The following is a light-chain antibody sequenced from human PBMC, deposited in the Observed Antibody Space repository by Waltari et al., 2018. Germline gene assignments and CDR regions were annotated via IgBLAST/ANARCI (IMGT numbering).Light chain of an antibody. J-gene: IGKJ5*01. CDR3: HQYNNWPIT. V-gene: IGKV3-15*01. Sequence: EIVMTQSPATLSVSPGERATLSCRASQSVSNNLAWYQQKPGQAPGLLIYGASTRATGIPARFSVSGSGTEFTLTISSLQSEDFAVYYCHQYNNWPITFGQGTRLEIK. CDR2: GAS. CDR1: QSVSNN.